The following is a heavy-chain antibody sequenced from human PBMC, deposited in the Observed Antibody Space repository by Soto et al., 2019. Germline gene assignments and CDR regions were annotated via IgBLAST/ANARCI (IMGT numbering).Heavy chain of an antibody. V-gene: IGHV3-74*01. Sequence: EVQLVESGGDLVQPGGSLRLSCAASGFTFSGYWMHWVRQGPGKGLVWVSRISSDGSSTDYADSVKGRFTISRDNAKNTLYPKLDGLRAVATAVYYCARVAEYYTLRSNYYVFDYWGQGTLVTVSS. CDR2: ISSDGSST. CDR3: ARVAEYYTLRSNYYVFDY. J-gene: IGHJ4*02. D-gene: IGHD3-3*01. CDR1: GFTFSGYW.